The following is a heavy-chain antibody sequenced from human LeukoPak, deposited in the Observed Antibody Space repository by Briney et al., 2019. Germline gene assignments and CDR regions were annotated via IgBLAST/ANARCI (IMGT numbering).Heavy chain of an antibody. J-gene: IGHJ5*02. Sequence: ASVKVSCKVSGYTLTELSMHWVRQAPGKGLEWMGGFDPEDGETIYAQKFQGRVTMTEDTSTDTAYMELSSLRSEDTAVYYCATLTGDGGSVGWFDPWAREPWSPSPQ. CDR1: GYTLTELS. CDR2: FDPEDGET. V-gene: IGHV1-24*01. CDR3: ATLTGDGGSVGWFDP. D-gene: IGHD7-27*01.